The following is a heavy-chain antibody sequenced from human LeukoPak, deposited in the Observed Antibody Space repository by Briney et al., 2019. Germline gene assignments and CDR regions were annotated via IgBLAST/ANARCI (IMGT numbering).Heavy chain of an antibody. J-gene: IGHJ3*02. CDR2: IRYDGSNK. CDR3: ARQSPRWLQHLPHDAFDI. V-gene: IGHV3-30*02. Sequence: GGSLRLSCAASGFTFSSYGMHWVRQAPGKGLEWVAFIRYDGSNKYYADSVKGRFTISRDNSKNTLYLQMNSLRAEDTAVYYCARQSPRWLQHLPHDAFDIWGQGTMVTVSS. CDR1: GFTFSSYG. D-gene: IGHD5-24*01.